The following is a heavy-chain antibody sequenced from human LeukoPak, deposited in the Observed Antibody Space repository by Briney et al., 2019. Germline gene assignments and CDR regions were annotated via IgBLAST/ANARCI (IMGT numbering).Heavy chain of an antibody. D-gene: IGHD3-9*01. V-gene: IGHV3-23*01. Sequence: PGGSLRLSCAASGFTFGSYAMSWVRQAPGRGLEWVSSLSPSGASIYYADSVKGRFTISRDNSKNTLSLQMNSLRAEDTAVYYCAKDLITIISPVDYWGQGTLVTVSS. CDR1: GFTFGSYA. CDR2: LSPSGASI. J-gene: IGHJ4*02. CDR3: AKDLITIISPVDY.